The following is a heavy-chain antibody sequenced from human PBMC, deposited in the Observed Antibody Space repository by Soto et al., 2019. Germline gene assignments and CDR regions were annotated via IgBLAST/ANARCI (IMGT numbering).Heavy chain of an antibody. V-gene: IGHV4-31*03. J-gene: IGHJ3*02. CDR1: GGSISSGGYY. D-gene: IGHD3-3*01. CDR2: IYYSGST. CDR3: ARTATVFGVGDAFNI. Sequence: SETLSLTCTVSGGSISSGGYYWSWIRQHPGKGLEWIGYIYYSGSTYYNPSLKSRVTISVDASENQISLKLSSVTAADTAVYYCARTATVFGVGDAFNIWGQGTMVTVSS.